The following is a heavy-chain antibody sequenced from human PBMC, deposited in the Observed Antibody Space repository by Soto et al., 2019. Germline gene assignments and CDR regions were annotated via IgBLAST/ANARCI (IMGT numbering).Heavy chain of an antibody. CDR1: GASFRTDA. V-gene: IGHV1-69*01. J-gene: IGHJ3*02. Sequence: QVQLVQSGTEVKNPGSSVRVSCKASGASFRTDAISWVRQAPGQGLEWMGRIVPVFGTTNFAQRFQGRVTITADESTRTAYMYLSSLRSEDTAVYYCARSRATTVVFDIWGQGTIVTVSS. D-gene: IGHD4-17*01. CDR3: ARSRATTVVFDI. CDR2: IVPVFGTT.